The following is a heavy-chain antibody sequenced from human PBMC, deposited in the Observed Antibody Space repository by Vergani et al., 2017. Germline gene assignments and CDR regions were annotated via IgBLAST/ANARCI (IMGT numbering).Heavy chain of an antibody. V-gene: IGHV4-34*01. CDR1: GGSFSGYY. Sequence: QVQLQQWGAGLLKPSETLSLTCAVYGGSFSGYYWSWIRQPPGKGLGWIGEINHSGSTNYNPSLKSRVTISVDTSKNQFSLKLSSVTAADTAVYYCARGLPVAAAGNGDXFDPWGQGTLVTVSS. CDR3: ARGLPVAAAGNGDXFDP. D-gene: IGHD6-13*01. CDR2: INHSGST. J-gene: IGHJ5*02.